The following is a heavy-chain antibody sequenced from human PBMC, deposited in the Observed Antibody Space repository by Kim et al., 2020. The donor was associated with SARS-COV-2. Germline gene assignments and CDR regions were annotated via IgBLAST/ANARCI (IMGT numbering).Heavy chain of an antibody. CDR1: GFTFSSYS. CDR3: AREERGRYCSSTSCLDAFDI. V-gene: IGHV3-21*01. CDR2: ISSSSSYI. D-gene: IGHD2-2*01. Sequence: GGSLRLSCAASGFTFSSYSMNWVRQAPGKGLEWVSSISSSSSYIYYADSVKGRFTISRDNAKNSLYLQMNSLRAEDTAVYYCAREERGRYCSSTSCLDAFDIWGQGTMVTVSS. J-gene: IGHJ3*02.